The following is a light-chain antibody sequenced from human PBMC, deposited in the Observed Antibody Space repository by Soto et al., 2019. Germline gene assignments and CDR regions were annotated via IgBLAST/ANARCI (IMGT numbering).Light chain of an antibody. Sequence: DIVMTQSPDSLAVSLGERATINCKCSQSVLYSSNNKNYLAWYQQKPGQPPKLLIYWASTRESGVPDRFSGSGSGTDFTLTISSLQAEDVAVYHCQQYYSNPLTFGGGTKVEIK. CDR1: QSVLYSSNNKNY. J-gene: IGKJ4*01. CDR2: WAS. CDR3: QQYYSNPLT. V-gene: IGKV4-1*01.